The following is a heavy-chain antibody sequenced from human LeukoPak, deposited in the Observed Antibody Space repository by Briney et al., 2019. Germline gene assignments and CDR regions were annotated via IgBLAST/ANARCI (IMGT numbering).Heavy chain of an antibody. CDR3: AREGVTMVRGVYITSGMDV. CDR1: GYTFTGYY. Sequence: SSVTVSCMASGYTFTGYYMHWVRQAAGQGLEWMGWINPNSGGTNYAQKFQGRVTMTRDTSISTAYMELSRLRSDDTAVYYCAREGVTMVRGVYITSGMDVWGKGTTVTISS. V-gene: IGHV1-2*02. J-gene: IGHJ6*03. CDR2: INPNSGGT. D-gene: IGHD3-10*01.